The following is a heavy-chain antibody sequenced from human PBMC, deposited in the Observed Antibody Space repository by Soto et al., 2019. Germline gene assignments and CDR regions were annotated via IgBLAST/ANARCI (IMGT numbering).Heavy chain of an antibody. V-gene: IGHV3-23*01. Sequence: GVSLRLSCAASGFTFSSYAMSWVRQAPGKGLEWVSAISGSGGSTYYADSVKGRFTISRDNSKNTLYLQMNSLRAEDTAVYYCARDYEDIVATINYYYYYGMDVWGQGTTVTVSS. D-gene: IGHD5-12*01. CDR1: GFTFSSYA. CDR2: ISGSGGST. J-gene: IGHJ6*02. CDR3: ARDYEDIVATINYYYYYGMDV.